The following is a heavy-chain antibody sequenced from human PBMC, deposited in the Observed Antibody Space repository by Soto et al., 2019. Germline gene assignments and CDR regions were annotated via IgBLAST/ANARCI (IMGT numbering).Heavy chain of an antibody. J-gene: IGHJ3*02. CDR3: AKDGIILAPAVRGAFDI. CDR2: ISGSGGTI. V-gene: IGHV3-23*01. CDR1: GFTFSSYA. D-gene: IGHD2-2*01. Sequence: EVQLLESGGGLVQPGGSLRLSCAVSGFTFSSYAMGWVRQAPGKGLEWVSAISGSGGTIYYADSVKGRFTISRDNSKNTLWLHMNSLRAEDTAVYYCAKDGIILAPAVRGAFDIWGQGTMVTVSS.